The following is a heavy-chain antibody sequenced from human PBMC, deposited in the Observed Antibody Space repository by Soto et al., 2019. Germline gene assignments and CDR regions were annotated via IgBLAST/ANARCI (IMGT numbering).Heavy chain of an antibody. CDR3: ARTFCSGGNCYSGVDY. D-gene: IGHD2-15*01. CDR2: IKSGNGNT. J-gene: IGHJ4*02. Sequence: QVHLVQSGAEVKKPGASVKLSCKASGYTFAAYTMHWVRQAPGQRLEWMGWIKSGNGNTKYSQEFQGRVTITGDTSASTAYMELSSLRSEDTAVYYCARTFCSGGNCYSGVDYWGQGTLVTVSS. V-gene: IGHV1-3*01. CDR1: GYTFAAYT.